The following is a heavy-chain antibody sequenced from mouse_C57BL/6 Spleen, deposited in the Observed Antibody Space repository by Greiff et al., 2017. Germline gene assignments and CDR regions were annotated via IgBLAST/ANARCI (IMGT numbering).Heavy chain of an antibody. D-gene: IGHD2-4*01. Sequence: LLESGPELVNPGASVKISCKASGYTFADYYLNWVKQRPGQGLEWICWISPGSGNTKYNEKFKGKATVTGDTSSSTAYMQLRRLTSEDSAVYFCARSKTVYYDYDWYFDVWGTGATVTVSS. CDR2: ISPGSGNT. V-gene: IGHV1-84*01. CDR1: GYTFADYY. J-gene: IGHJ1*03. CDR3: ARSKTVYYDYDWYFDV.